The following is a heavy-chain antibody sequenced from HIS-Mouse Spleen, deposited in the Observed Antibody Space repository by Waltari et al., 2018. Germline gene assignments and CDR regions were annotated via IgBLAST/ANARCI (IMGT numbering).Heavy chain of an antibody. D-gene: IGHD6-13*01. CDR1: GGSISSSSYY. CDR2: IYYRGRT. V-gene: IGHV4-39*07. Sequence: LQLQESGPGLVKPSETLSLTCTVSGGSISSSSYYWGWIRQPPGKGLEWIGSIYYRGRTYYNPSLKSRVTISVDTSKNQFSLKLSSVTAADTAVYYCAREIPYSSSWYDWYFDLWGRGTLVTVSS. CDR3: AREIPYSSSWYDWYFDL. J-gene: IGHJ2*01.